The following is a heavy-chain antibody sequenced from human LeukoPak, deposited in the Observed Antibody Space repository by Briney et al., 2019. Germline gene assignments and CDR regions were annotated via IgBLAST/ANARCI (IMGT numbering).Heavy chain of an antibody. CDR1: GFTFSSYE. Sequence: PGGSLRLSCAASGFTFSSYEMNWVRQAPGKGLEWVSYISSSGSTIYYADSVKGRFTISRDNAKNSLYLQMNSLRAEDTAVYYCARVRRETEYSSSWYFDYWGQGTLVTVSS. J-gene: IGHJ4*02. CDR3: ARVRRETEYSSSWYFDY. V-gene: IGHV3-48*03. D-gene: IGHD6-13*01. CDR2: ISSSGSTI.